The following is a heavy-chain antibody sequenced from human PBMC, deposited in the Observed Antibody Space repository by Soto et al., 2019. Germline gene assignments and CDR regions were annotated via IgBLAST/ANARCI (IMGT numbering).Heavy chain of an antibody. CDR3: AIEGSSGSNWKADP. CDR2: IIPILGIA. V-gene: IGHV1-69*04. CDR1: AGTFSSYT. Sequence: SEKVSCKASAGTFSSYTISWVRQAPGQGLEWMGRIIPILGIANYAQKFQGRVTITADKSTSTACMDLTSLNSEDTAVNSCAIEGSSGSNWKADPWGQETQVTVSS. D-gene: IGHD1-26*01. J-gene: IGHJ5*02.